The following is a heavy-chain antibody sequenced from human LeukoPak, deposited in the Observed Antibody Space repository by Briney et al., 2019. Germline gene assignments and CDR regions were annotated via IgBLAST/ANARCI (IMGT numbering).Heavy chain of an antibody. CDR3: ARDGENDY. CDR1: GGSISSGDYY. V-gene: IGHV4-30-4*01. D-gene: IGHD3-10*01. Sequence: SETLSLTCTVSGGSISSGDYYWSWISQPPGKGLEWIGYIYYSGSTYYNPSLKSRVTISVDTPKNQFSLKLSSVTAADTAVYYCARDGENDYWGQGTLVTVSS. CDR2: IYYSGST. J-gene: IGHJ4*02.